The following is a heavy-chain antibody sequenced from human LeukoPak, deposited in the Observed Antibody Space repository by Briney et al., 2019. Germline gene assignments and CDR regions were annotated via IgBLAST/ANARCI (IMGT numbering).Heavy chain of an antibody. Sequence: SETLSLTCAVYGGSFSGYYWSWIRQPPGKGLEWIGEINHSGSTNYNPSLKSRVTISVDTSKNQFSLKLSSVTAADTAVYYCARSRRIAVAGIIDYWGQGTLVTVSS. V-gene: IGHV4-34*01. CDR3: ARSRRIAVAGIIDY. J-gene: IGHJ4*02. CDR2: INHSGST. D-gene: IGHD6-19*01. CDR1: GGSFSGYY.